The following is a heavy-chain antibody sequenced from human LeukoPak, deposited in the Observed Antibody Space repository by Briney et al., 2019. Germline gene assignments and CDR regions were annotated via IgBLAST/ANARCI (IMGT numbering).Heavy chain of an antibody. CDR1: GFTFSSYA. D-gene: IGHD2-2*02. J-gene: IGHJ4*02. Sequence: GGSLRLSCAASGFTFSSYAMHWVRQAPGKGLEGVAVISYDGSNKYYADSVKGRFTISRDNSKNTLYLQMNSLRAEDTAVYYCARGLEIVVVPAAIDYWGQGTLVTVSS. V-gene: IGHV3-30-3*01. CDR3: ARGLEIVVVPAAIDY. CDR2: ISYDGSNK.